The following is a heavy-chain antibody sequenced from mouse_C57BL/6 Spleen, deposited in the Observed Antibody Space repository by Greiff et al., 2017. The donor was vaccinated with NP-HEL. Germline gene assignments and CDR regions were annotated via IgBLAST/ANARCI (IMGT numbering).Heavy chain of an antibody. V-gene: IGHV1-74*01. Sequence: QVQLQQPGAELVKPGASVKVSCKASGYTFTSYWMHWVKQRPGQGLEWIGRIHPSDSDTNYNQKFKGKATLTVDKSSSTAYMQISSLTSEDSAVYYCAIDLSDSSGYPFAYWGQGTLVTVSA. CDR3: AIDLSDSSGYPFAY. D-gene: IGHD3-2*02. CDR1: GYTFTSYW. CDR2: IHPSDSDT. J-gene: IGHJ3*01.